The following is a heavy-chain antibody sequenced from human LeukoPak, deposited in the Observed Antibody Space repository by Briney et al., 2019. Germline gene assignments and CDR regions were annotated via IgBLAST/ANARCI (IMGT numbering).Heavy chain of an antibody. CDR2: ISTSGDNT. D-gene: IGHD4-17*01. CDR3: AKVRVATVTLDAFDI. J-gene: IGHJ3*02. CDR1: GFTFSSYA. V-gene: IGHV3-23*01. Sequence: GGSLRLSCAASGFTFSSYAMTWVRQAPGKGLEWVSAISTSGDNTYYADSVRGRFTISRDNSKNTLYLQMNSLRAEDTAVYYCAKVRVATVTLDAFDIWGQGTMVTVSS.